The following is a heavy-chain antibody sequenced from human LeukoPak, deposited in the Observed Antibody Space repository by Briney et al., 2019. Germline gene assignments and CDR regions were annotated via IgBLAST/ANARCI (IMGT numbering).Heavy chain of an antibody. CDR2: ITWNSAKI. Sequence: GRSLRLSCAASGLTFDDYAMHWVRQAPGKGLEWVSGITWNSAKIGYADSVKGRVTISRDNAKNSLYLQMNSLRAEHTALYYCHATYSLFDYWGQGTPVTVSS. V-gene: IGHV3-9*01. J-gene: IGHJ4*02. CDR1: GLTFDDYA. D-gene: IGHD4-11*01. CDR3: HATYSLFDY.